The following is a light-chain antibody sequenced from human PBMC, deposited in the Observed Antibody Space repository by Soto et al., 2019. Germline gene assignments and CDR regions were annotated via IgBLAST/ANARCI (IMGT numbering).Light chain of an antibody. Sequence: DIQMTQSPSTLSASVGDRVTITCRASQSITDWLAWYQQKPGKAPKFLIYKASNLEGGVPSRFSGSGSGTDFTLTISTVQPDDFATYYYQYCDNYSWTFGQGTKVQIK. CDR2: KAS. CDR3: QYCDNYSWT. CDR1: QSITDW. J-gene: IGKJ1*01. V-gene: IGKV1-5*03.